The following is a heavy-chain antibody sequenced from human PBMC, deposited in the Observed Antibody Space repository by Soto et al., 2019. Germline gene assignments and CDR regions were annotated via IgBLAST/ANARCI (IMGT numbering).Heavy chain of an antibody. J-gene: IGHJ5*02. CDR1: GGSFSGYY. Sequence: ETLSLTCAVYGGSFSGYYWSWIRQPPGKGLEWIGEINHSGSTNYNPSLKSRVTISVDTSKNQFSLKLSSVTAADTAVYYCARVWQWLVRGWFDPWGQGTLVTFFS. CDR2: INHSGST. D-gene: IGHD6-19*01. V-gene: IGHV4-34*01. CDR3: ARVWQWLVRGWFDP.